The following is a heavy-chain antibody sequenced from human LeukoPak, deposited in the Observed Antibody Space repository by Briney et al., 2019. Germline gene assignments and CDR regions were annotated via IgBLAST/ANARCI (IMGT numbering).Heavy chain of an antibody. J-gene: IGHJ4*02. CDR3: ARVSSSSQGLDY. CDR2: IYYSGST. V-gene: IGHV4-30-4*08. CDR1: GGSISSGDYY. Sequence: SETLSLTCTVSGGSISSGDYYWSWIRQPPGKGLQWIGYIYYSGSTYYNPSLKSRVTISVDTSKNQFSLKLSSVTAADTAVYYCARVSSSSQGLDYWGQGTLVTVSS. D-gene: IGHD6-6*01.